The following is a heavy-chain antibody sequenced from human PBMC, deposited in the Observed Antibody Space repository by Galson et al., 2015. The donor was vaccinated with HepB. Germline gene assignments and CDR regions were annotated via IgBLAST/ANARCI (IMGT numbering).Heavy chain of an antibody. J-gene: IGHJ4*02. CDR2: ISGRADYT. CDR1: GFTFSSHA. D-gene: IGHD6-19*01. V-gene: IGHV3-23*01. CDR3: AKDRRKAITYTSGWGSYFDS. Sequence: SLRLSCAASGFTFSSHAMAWVRQAPGKGLEWVSAISGRADYTYYADSVKGRFTISRDNSKNTLHLQMISLRADDTALYYCAKDRRKAITYTSGWGSYFDSWGQGALVTVSS.